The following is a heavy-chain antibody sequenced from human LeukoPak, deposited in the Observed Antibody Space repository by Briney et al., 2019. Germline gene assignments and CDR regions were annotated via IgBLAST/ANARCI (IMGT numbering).Heavy chain of an antibody. CDR3: ARVVVDTGMQVDAFDI. D-gene: IGHD2-21*01. J-gene: IGHJ3*02. Sequence: GGSLRLSCAASGFTVSNNYMAWIRQSPGKSLEWVSIIYSGGSTYYADSVRGRFTVSRDNSKNTLYFQMDSLTTEDTAVYYCARVVVDTGMQVDAFDIWGQGTLVTVSS. V-gene: IGHV3-66*02. CDR1: GFTVSNNY. CDR2: IYSGGST.